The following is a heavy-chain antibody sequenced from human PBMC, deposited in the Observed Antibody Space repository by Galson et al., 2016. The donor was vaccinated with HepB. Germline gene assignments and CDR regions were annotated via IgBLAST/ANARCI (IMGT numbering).Heavy chain of an antibody. CDR1: GFTFSDYY. D-gene: IGHD6-13*01. J-gene: IGHJ4*02. Sequence: SLRLSCAASGFTFSDYYMSWIRQAPGKGLEWVSYISSSGSTIYYADSVKGRFTISRDNAKNSLYLQMNSLRAEDTAVYYCARGQRGYSSSHPGPDYWGQGTLVTVSS. CDR3: ARGQRGYSSSHPGPDY. CDR2: ISSSGSTI. V-gene: IGHV3-11*01.